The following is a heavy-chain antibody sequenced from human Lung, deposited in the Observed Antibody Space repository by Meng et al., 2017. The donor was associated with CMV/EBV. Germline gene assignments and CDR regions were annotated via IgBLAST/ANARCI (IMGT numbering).Heavy chain of an antibody. D-gene: IGHD3-10*01. Sequence: GESXKISCAASGFTFSSYEMNWVRQAPGKGLEWVSYISSSGSTIYYADSVKGRFAISRDNAKNSLYLQMNSLRAEDTAVYYCARAGITMGRGVMVDYYGMDFWGQGTTVTGAS. CDR1: GFTFSSYE. CDR3: ARAGITMGRGVMVDYYGMDF. CDR2: ISSSGSTI. V-gene: IGHV3-48*03. J-gene: IGHJ6*02.